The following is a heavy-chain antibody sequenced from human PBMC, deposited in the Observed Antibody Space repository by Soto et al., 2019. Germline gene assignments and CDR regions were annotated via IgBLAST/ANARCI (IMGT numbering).Heavy chain of an antibody. V-gene: IGHV3-23*01. CDR3: XKNXYFDS. CDR2: INIVGGNT. CDR1: GFTFSNYA. Sequence: GGSLRLSCAASGFTFSNYAMSWVRQAPGKALEWVSSINIVGGNTNYADSVRGRFTMSRDDSKNTVFLQMNSLRAEDTAIYYXXKNXYFDSWGQGTLVTVSS. J-gene: IGHJ4*02.